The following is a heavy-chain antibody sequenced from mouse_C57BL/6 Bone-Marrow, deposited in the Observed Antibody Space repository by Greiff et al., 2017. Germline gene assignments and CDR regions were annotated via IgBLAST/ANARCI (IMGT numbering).Heavy chain of an antibody. J-gene: IGHJ3*01. CDR2: IYPSNSET. V-gene: IGHV1-61*01. CDR1: GYTFTSYW. CDR3: ASDYGSSYGFAY. D-gene: IGHD1-1*01. Sequence: QVQLQQPGAELVRPGSSVKLSCKASGYTFTSYWMAWVKQRPGQGLKWIGTIYPSNSETPYNQKFKDKATLTVDKSSSTAYMQLSSLTSEDSAVYYCASDYGSSYGFAYWGQGTLVTVS.